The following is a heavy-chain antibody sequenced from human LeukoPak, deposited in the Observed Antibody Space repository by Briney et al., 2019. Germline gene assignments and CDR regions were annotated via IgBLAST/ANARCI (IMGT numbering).Heavy chain of an antibody. V-gene: IGHV3-30*19. CDR3: ARDYATDTDMV. J-gene: IGHJ4*02. CDR1: GFTFSSYA. CDR2: ISYDGGSK. D-gene: IGHD5-18*01. Sequence: PGGSLRLSCAASGFTFSSYAMSWVRQAPGKGLEWVAVISYDGGSKYYADSLKGRFTISRDNSKNTLYLQMNSLGAEDTAVYYCARDYATDTDMVWGQGILVTVSS.